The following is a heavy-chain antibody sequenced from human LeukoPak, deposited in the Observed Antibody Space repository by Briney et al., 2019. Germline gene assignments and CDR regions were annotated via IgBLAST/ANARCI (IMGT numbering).Heavy chain of an antibody. J-gene: IGHJ4*02. D-gene: IGHD6-13*01. CDR2: ISSSGSTI. CDR3: ASLQPPAGYSSS. Sequence: GGSLRLSCAASGFTFSSYEMNWVHQAPGKGLEWVSYISSSGSTIYYADSVKGRFTISRDNAKNSLYLQMNSLRAEDTAVYYCASLQPPAGYSSSWGQGTLVTVSS. CDR1: GFTFSSYE. V-gene: IGHV3-48*03.